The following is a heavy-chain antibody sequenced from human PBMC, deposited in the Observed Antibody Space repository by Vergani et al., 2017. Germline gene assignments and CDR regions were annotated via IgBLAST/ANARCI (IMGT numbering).Heavy chain of an antibody. D-gene: IGHD6-19*01. CDR3: AREGYSSGYDY. CDR2: IYYSGST. V-gene: IGHV4-59*01. J-gene: IGHJ4*02. CDR1: GGSLSSYY. Sequence: QVQLQESGPGLVKPSQTLSLTCTVSGGSLSSYYWSWIRQPPGKGLEWIGYIYYSGSTNYNPSLKSRVTISVDTSKNQFSLKLSSVTAADTAVYYCAREGYSSGYDYWGQGTLVTVSS.